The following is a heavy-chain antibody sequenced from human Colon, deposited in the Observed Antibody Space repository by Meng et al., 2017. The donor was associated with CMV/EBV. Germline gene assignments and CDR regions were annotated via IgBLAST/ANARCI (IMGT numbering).Heavy chain of an antibody. CDR1: GFTFSYYW. J-gene: IGHJ4*02. Sequence: GSLRLSCAASGFTFSYYWMSWVRQAPGKGLEWIGYIYYSGSTNYNPSLKSRVTISVDTSKNQFSLKLSSVTAADTAVYYCARGEQLSDFDYWGQGTLVTVSS. CDR2: IYYSGST. D-gene: IGHD6-6*01. V-gene: IGHV4-59*01. CDR3: ARGEQLSDFDY.